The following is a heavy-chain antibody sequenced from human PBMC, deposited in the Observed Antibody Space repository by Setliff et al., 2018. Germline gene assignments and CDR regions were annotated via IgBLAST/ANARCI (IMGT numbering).Heavy chain of an antibody. CDR2: INQSGST. CDR1: AGSLSDYY. CDR3: ARAITSKYYFEY. J-gene: IGHJ4*02. Sequence: PSETLSLTCGGYAGSLSDYYWSWIRQPPGKGLEWIGEINQSGSTTYNPSLKGRVTISMDTSKNQFSLKLTSVTAADTAVYYCARAITSKYYFEYWGQGTLVTVSS. V-gene: IGHV4-34*01. D-gene: IGHD3-16*01.